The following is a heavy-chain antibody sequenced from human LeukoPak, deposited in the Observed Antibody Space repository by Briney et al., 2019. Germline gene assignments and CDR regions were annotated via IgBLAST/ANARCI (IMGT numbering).Heavy chain of an antibody. V-gene: IGHV3-7*03. D-gene: IGHD3-16*01. CDR1: GFTLNSHW. CDR3: ASLGSLGGPYFDY. J-gene: IGHJ4*02. CDR2: IDQNGANI. Sequence: GGSLRLSCVASGFTLNSHWMNWVRQAPGKGLEWVAIIDQNGANIGYGDSVKGRFTISRDNSKNTLYLQMNSLRAEDTAVYYCASLGSLGGPYFDYWGQGTLVTVSS.